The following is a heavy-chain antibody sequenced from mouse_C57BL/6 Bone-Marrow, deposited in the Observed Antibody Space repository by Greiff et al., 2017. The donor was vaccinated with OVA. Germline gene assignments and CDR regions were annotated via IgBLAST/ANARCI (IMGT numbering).Heavy chain of an antibody. J-gene: IGHJ1*03. V-gene: IGHV1-81*01. Sequence: VQLQQSGAELARPGASVKLSCKASGYTFTSYGISWVKQRPGQGLEWIGEIYPRSGNTYYNEKFKGKATLTADKSSSTAYMELRSLTSEDSAVYFCARPYSNYVRWYFDVWGTGTTVTVSS. D-gene: IGHD2-5*01. CDR2: IYPRSGNT. CDR3: ARPYSNYVRWYFDV. CDR1: GYTFTSYG.